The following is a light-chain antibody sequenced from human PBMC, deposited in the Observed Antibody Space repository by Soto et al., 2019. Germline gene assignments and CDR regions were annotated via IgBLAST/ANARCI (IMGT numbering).Light chain of an antibody. V-gene: IGLV2-14*01. J-gene: IGLJ1*01. CDR2: EVS. CDR1: SSDVGGYNY. CDR3: SSYTSSSIDYV. Sequence: QSALTQPASVSGSPGQSITISCTGTSSDVGGYNYVSWYQQHPGKAPKLMIYEVSNRPSGVSNRFSGYKSGNPASLTISGLQAEDEADYYCSSYTSSSIDYVFGTGTQVTVL.